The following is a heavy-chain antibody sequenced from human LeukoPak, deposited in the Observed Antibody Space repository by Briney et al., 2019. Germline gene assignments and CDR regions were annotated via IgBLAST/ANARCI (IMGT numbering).Heavy chain of an antibody. CDR1: GGTFSSYA. CDR3: ASAGYNWNYCFDY. CDR2: IIPIFGTA. V-gene: IGHV1-69*05. D-gene: IGHD1-7*01. Sequence: SVKVSCKAPGGTFSSYAISWVRQAPGQGLEWMGGIIPIFGTANYAQKFQGRVTITTDESTSTAYMELSSLRSEDTAVYYCASAGYNWNYCFDYWGQGTLVTVSS. J-gene: IGHJ4*02.